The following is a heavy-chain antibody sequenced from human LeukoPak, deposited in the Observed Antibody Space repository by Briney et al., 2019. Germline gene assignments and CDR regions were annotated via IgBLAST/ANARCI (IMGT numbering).Heavy chain of an antibody. Sequence: PGGSLRLSCAASGFTFSDYYMSWIRQAPGKGLEWVSYISSSGSTIYYADSVKGRFTISRDNAKNSLYLQMNSLRAEDTAVYYCAREEVRYCSSTSCYWSYYGMDVWGQGTTVTVSS. D-gene: IGHD2-2*01. CDR2: ISSSGSTI. J-gene: IGHJ6*02. CDR1: GFTFSDYY. V-gene: IGHV3-11*01. CDR3: AREEVRYCSSTSCYWSYYGMDV.